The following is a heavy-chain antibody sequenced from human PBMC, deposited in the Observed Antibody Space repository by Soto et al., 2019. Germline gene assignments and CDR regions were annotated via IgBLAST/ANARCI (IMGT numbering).Heavy chain of an antibody. V-gene: IGHV3-23*01. Sequence: GGSLRLSCAASGFTFSHYAMSWVRQAPGKGLEWVSAISASGAGTYYADSVKGRFTISSDTSKNTLYLQMNSLRAEDTAVYYCAKLSSSGYYGGYFDYWGQGTLVTVSS. J-gene: IGHJ4*02. CDR3: AKLSSSGYYGGYFDY. D-gene: IGHD3-22*01. CDR1: GFTFSHYA. CDR2: ISASGAGT.